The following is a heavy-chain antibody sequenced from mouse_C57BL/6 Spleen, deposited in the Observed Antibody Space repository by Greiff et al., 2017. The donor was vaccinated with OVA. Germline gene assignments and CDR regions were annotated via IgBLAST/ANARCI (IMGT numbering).Heavy chain of an antibody. CDR3: AGYYYGLDY. CDR2: ISYDGSN. J-gene: IGHJ2*01. CDR1: GYSITSGYY. Sequence: EVKLMESGPGLVKPSQSLSLTCSVTGYSITSGYYWNWIRQFPGNKLEWMGYISYDGSNNYNPSLKNRISITRDTSKNQFFLKLNSVTTEDTATYYCAGYYYGLDYWGQGTTLTVSS. D-gene: IGHD1-1*01. V-gene: IGHV3-6*01.